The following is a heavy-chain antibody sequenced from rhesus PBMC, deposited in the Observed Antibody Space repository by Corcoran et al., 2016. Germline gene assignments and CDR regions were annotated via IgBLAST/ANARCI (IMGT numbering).Heavy chain of an antibody. CDR3: ARDQSTGWSIGY. J-gene: IGHJ4*01. CDR2: ISGSSGST. D-gene: IGHD6S26*01. Sequence: QVQLQESGPGLVKPSETLSLTCAVSGGSVSSSNWWSWIRQPPGKGLEWIGYISGSSGSTYYNPSLKSRVTMSTDTSKNQFSLKLSSVTAADTAVYYCARDQSTGWSIGYWGQGVLVTVSS. CDR1: GGSVSSSNW. V-gene: IGHV4-65*01.